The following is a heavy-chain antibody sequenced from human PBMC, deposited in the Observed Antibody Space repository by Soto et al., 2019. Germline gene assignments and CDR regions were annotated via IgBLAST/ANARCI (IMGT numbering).Heavy chain of an antibody. CDR3: AKALGVLSPESYDY. D-gene: IGHD3-16*02. J-gene: IGHJ4*02. Sequence: QVQLVESGGGVVQPGRSLRLSCAASGFTFSSYAMHWVRQAPGKGLEWVAVISYDGSDKYYADSVKGRFTISRDNSKNTLNLQMNSLRAYDTAVYYCAKALGVLSPESYDYWGQGTLITVSS. CDR2: ISYDGSDK. V-gene: IGHV3-30*18. CDR1: GFTFSSYA.